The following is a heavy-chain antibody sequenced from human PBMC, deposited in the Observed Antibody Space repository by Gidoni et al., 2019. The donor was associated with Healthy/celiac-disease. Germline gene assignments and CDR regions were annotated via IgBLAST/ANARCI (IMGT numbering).Heavy chain of an antibody. J-gene: IGHJ4*02. CDR2: ISYDGSNK. Sequence: QVQLVESGGGVVQPGRSLRLSCAASGFTFSSYAMHWVRQAPGKGLGWVAVISYDGSNKYYADSVKGRFTISRDNSKNTLYLQMNSLRAEDTAVYYCARDEGYCTNGVCYPVYWGQGTLVTVSS. CDR3: ARDEGYCTNGVCYPVY. V-gene: IGHV3-30-3*01. CDR1: GFTFSSYA. D-gene: IGHD2-8*01.